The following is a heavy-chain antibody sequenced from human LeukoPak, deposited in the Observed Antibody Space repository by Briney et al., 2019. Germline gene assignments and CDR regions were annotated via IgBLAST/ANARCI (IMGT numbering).Heavy chain of an antibody. J-gene: IGHJ4*02. CDR3: AIDLKYYDSSGFDY. CDR1: GFTFSSYS. CDR2: ISSSSSYI. D-gene: IGHD3-22*01. V-gene: IGHV3-21*01. Sequence: PGGSLRLSCATSGFTFSSYSMNWVRQAPGKGLEWVSCISSSSSYIYYTDSVKGRFTISRDNAKNSLTLQMNSLRAEDTAVYYCAIDLKYYDSSGFDYWGQGTLVTVSS.